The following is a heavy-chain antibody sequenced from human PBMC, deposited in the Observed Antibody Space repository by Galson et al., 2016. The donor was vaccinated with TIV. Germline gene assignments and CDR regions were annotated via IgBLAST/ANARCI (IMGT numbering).Heavy chain of an antibody. CDR1: GDSLTDLV. Sequence: SVKVSCKVSGDSLTDLVIHWVRQAPGKGLEWVGGFDPEVQKTIYAQNFQGRVTLTADTSIDTAYMDLGSLRFEDTAVYFCATVAWFPGLSLDNRGQGTLVTVSS. V-gene: IGHV1-24*01. D-gene: IGHD3-22*01. J-gene: IGHJ4*02. CDR3: ATVAWFPGLSLDN. CDR2: FDPEVQKT.